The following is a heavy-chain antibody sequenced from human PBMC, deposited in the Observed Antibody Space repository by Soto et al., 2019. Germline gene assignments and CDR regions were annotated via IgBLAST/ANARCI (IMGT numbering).Heavy chain of an antibody. CDR2: ISGSGGST. Sequence: VQLLESGGGLVQPGGSLRLSCAASGFTFSSYAMSWVRQAPGKGLEWVSAISGSGGSTYYADSVKGRFTISRDNSKNTLFLQMNSLRAEDTAVYYCAKAYYDSSGYYEFDYWGQGTLVTVSS. V-gene: IGHV3-23*01. J-gene: IGHJ4*02. D-gene: IGHD3-22*01. CDR3: AKAYYDSSGYYEFDY. CDR1: GFTFSSYA.